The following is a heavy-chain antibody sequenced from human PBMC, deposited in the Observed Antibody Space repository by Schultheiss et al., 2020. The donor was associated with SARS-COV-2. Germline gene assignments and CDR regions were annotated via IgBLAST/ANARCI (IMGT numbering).Heavy chain of an antibody. Sequence: SETLSLTCTVSGGSISSYYWGWIRQPPGKGLEWIGSIYYSGSTYYNPSLKSRVTISVDTSKNQFSLKLSSVTAADTAVYYCARVVPAASELEAFDYWGQGTLVTVSS. CDR2: IYYSGST. D-gene: IGHD2-2*01. J-gene: IGHJ4*02. CDR3: ARVVPAASELEAFDY. V-gene: IGHV4-39*01. CDR1: GGSISSYY.